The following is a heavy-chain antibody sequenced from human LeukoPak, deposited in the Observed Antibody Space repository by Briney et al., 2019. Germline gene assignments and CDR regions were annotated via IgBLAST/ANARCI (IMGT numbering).Heavy chain of an antibody. CDR3: ARDPGAYSSYFDY. Sequence: SETLSLTCAVSGGSISSSNWWSWVRQPPGKGLEWIGEIYHSGSTNYNPSLKSRVTISVDKSKNQFSLKLSSVTAADTAVYYCARDPGAYSSYFDYWGQGTLVTVSS. CDR2: IYHSGST. D-gene: IGHD2-21*01. CDR1: GGSISSSNW. V-gene: IGHV4-4*02. J-gene: IGHJ4*02.